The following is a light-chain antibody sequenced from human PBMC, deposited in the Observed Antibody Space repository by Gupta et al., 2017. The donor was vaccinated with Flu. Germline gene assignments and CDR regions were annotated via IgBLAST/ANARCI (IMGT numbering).Light chain of an antibody. Sequence: SSNIGAGYDINWYQRLPGAAPRLLIYNNNNRPSGVPDRFSGSKSGTSASLAITGLQTEDEADYYCQSYNSSLSGSLFGTGTRVTVL. CDR3: QSYNSSLSGSL. V-gene: IGLV1-40*01. CDR1: SSNIGAGYD. J-gene: IGLJ1*01. CDR2: NNN.